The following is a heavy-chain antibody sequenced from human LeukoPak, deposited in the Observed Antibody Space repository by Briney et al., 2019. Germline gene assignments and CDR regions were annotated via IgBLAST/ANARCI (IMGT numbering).Heavy chain of an antibody. Sequence: PSETLSLTCTVSGGSISGSISGTYWSWVRQPAGKGLEWIGRIHSSGSTKYNPSLKSRVTMSVDTSKNQLFLRLTSVTAADTALYYCARGPQNYYNPFDNWGQGTLVTVSS. J-gene: IGHJ4*02. CDR2: IHSSGST. D-gene: IGHD3-10*01. V-gene: IGHV4-4*07. CDR1: GGSISGSISGTY. CDR3: ARGPQNYYNPFDN.